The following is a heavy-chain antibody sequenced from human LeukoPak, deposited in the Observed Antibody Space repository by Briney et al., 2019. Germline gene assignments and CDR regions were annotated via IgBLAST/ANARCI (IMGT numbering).Heavy chain of an antibody. CDR2: TYTSGDT. CDR3: TIGGASGSLAH. J-gene: IGHJ4*02. CDR1: RASISDNY. D-gene: IGHD6-13*01. Sequence: PSETLSLTCTVSRASISDNYWSWSRQPAGKALEWIGRTYTSGDTNYNPSLKSRASVSVDTSKNQFYLSLRYVTAADTAVYYCTIGGASGSLAHWGPGTLVTDSS. V-gene: IGHV4-4*07.